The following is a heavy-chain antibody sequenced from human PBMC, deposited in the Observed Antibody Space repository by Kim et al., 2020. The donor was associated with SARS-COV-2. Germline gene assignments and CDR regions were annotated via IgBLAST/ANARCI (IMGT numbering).Heavy chain of an antibody. CDR3: ARQRPVVDAFDI. CDR1: GFTFSSYG. D-gene: IGHD6-25*01. CDR2: IWYDGSNK. Sequence: GGSLRLSCAASGFTFSSYGMHWVRQAPGKGLEWVAVIWYDGSNKYYADSVKGRFTISRDNSKNTLYLQMNSLRAEDTAVYYCARQRPVVDAFDIWGQGTMVTVSS. J-gene: IGHJ3*02. V-gene: IGHV3-33*01.